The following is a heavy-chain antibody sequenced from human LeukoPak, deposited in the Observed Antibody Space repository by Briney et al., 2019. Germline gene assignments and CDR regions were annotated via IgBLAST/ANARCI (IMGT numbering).Heavy chain of an antibody. CDR1: GFTVSSNY. D-gene: IGHD3-10*01. J-gene: IGHJ4*02. CDR2: IYSCGST. V-gene: IGHV3-53*01. CDR3: AKASRLLHGSGSYPGYFDY. Sequence: PGGSLRLSCAASGFTVSSNYMSWVRQAPGKGLEWVSVIYSCGSTYYADSVKGRFTISRDDSKNTLYLQMNSLRAEDTAVYYCAKASRLLHGSGSYPGYFDYWGQGALVTVSS.